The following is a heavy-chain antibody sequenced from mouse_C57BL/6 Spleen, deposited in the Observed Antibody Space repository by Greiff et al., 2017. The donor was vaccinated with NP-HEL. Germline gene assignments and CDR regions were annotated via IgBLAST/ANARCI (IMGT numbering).Heavy chain of an antibody. CDR3: ARRALYYDYEYYFDY. J-gene: IGHJ2*01. D-gene: IGHD2-4*01. CDR2: IDPSDSYT. V-gene: IGHV1-69*01. CDR1: GYTFTSYW. Sequence: VQLQQPGAELVMPGASVKLSCKASGYTFTSYWMHWVKQRPGQGLEWIGEIDPSDSYTNYNQQFKGQSTLTVDNSSSTSYMQLSSLTSEDSAVYYCARRALYYDYEYYFDYWGQGTTLTVSS.